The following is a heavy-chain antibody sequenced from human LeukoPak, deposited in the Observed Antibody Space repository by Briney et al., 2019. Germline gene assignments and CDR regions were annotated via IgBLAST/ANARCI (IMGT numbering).Heavy chain of an antibody. J-gene: IGHJ4*02. CDR3: ARQAGEGDYFDY. CDR1: GYSFTSYW. Sequence: GESLKISCKGSGYSFTSYWISWVRQMPGKGLEWMGIIYPGDSETRYSPSFQGQVTISADKSMSTAYLPWSSLRASDTAMYYCARQAGEGDYFDYWGQGTLVTVSS. D-gene: IGHD6-25*01. V-gene: IGHV5-51*01. CDR2: IYPGDSET.